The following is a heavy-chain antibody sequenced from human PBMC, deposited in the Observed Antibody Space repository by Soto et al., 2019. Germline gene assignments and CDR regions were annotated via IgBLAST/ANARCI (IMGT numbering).Heavy chain of an antibody. CDR2: INWNSGSI. CDR1: GFTLDDYA. CDR3: VKDESINWYSGHFRH. D-gene: IGHD6-13*01. J-gene: IGHJ1*01. V-gene: IGHV3-9*01. Sequence: EVQLVESGGGLVQPGRSLRLPCAASGFTLDDYAMHWVRQVPGKGLEWVSGINWNSGSIGYGDSVKGRFAISRDNAKNSLHLQMNSLSAEDTAFYYCVKDESINWYSGHFRHWGQGTLVTVSS.